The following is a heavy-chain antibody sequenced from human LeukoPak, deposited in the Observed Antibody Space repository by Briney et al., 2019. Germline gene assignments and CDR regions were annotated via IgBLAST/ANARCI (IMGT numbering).Heavy chain of an antibody. D-gene: IGHD1-26*01. CDR2: ISWNSGSI. V-gene: IGHV3-9*03. CDR3: AKGDGSYSEGGAFDI. CDR1: GFTFDDYA. Sequence: GRSLRLSCAASGFTFDDYAVHWVRQAPGKGLEWVSGISWNSGSIGYADSVKGRFTISRDNAKNSLYLQMNSLRAEDMALYYCAKGDGSYSEGGAFDIWGQGTMVTVSS. J-gene: IGHJ3*02.